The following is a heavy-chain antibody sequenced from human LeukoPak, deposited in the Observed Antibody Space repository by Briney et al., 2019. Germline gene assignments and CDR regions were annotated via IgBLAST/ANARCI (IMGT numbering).Heavy chain of an antibody. CDR3: ARVRVFSLLRCAAKWFDP. J-gene: IGHJ5*02. Sequence: PSETLSLTCAVYGGSFSGYYWSWIRQPPGKGLEWIGYIYYSGSTNYNPSLKSRVTISVDTSKNQFSLKLSSVTAADTAVYYCARVRVFSLLRCAAKWFDPWGQGTLVTVSS. V-gene: IGHV4-59*01. CDR1: GGSFSGYY. D-gene: IGHD2-15*01. CDR2: IYYSGST.